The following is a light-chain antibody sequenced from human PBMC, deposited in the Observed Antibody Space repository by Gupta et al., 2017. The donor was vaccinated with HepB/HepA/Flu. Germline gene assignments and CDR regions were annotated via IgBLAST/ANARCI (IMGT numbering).Light chain of an antibody. J-gene: IGLJ1*01. CDR3: SAYTSSSTYV. V-gene: IGLV2-14*01. Sequence: QSALTQPASVSGSPGQSLTISCTGTSSDVGGYNYVSWYQQHPGKAPILMSYEVSKRPSGVATRFAGSKSGNTASLTISGLQEEDEADYYCSAYTSSSTYVFGTGTKLTVL. CDR2: EVS. CDR1: SSDVGGYNY.